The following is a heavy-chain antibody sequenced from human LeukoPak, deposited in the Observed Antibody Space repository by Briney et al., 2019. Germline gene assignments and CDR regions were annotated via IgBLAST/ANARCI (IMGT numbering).Heavy chain of an antibody. CDR1: GGSVSSGSYY. CDR2: IYTSGST. D-gene: IGHD3-10*01. J-gene: IGHJ5*02. CDR3: ARERITMVRGVISP. V-gene: IGHV4-61*02. Sequence: PSETLSLTCTVSGGSVSSGSYYWSWIRQPAGKGLEWIGRIYTSGSTNYNPSLKSRVTISVDTSKNQFSLKLSSVTAADTAVYYCARERITMVRGVISPWGQGTLVTVSS.